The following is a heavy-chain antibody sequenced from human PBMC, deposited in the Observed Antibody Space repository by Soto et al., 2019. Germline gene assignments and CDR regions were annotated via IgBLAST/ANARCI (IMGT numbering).Heavy chain of an antibody. D-gene: IGHD3-22*01. CDR2: INAGNGNT. Sequence: ASVKVSCKASGYTFTSYSMLWVRQAPGQRLEWMGWINAGNGNTKYSQKFQGRVTITRDTSASTAYMELSSLRSEDTAVYYCARDLGRITMIVVVRGIDYWGRG. J-gene: IGHJ4*02. V-gene: IGHV1-3*01. CDR1: GYTFTSYS. CDR3: ARDLGRITMIVVVRGIDY.